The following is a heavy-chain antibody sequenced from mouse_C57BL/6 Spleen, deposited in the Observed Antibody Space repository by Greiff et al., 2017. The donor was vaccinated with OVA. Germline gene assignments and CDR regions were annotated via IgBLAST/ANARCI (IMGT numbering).Heavy chain of an antibody. V-gene: IGHV3-6*01. D-gene: IGHD2-3*01. CDR2: ISYDGSN. CDR1: GYSITSGYY. Sequence: EVQLQQSGPGLVKPSQSLSLTCSVTGYSITSGYYWNWIRQFPGNKLEWMGYISYDGSNNYNPSLKNRISITRDTSKNQFFLKLNSVTTEDTATYYCARGEGYFRYFDVWGTGTTVTVSS. J-gene: IGHJ1*03. CDR3: ARGEGYFRYFDV.